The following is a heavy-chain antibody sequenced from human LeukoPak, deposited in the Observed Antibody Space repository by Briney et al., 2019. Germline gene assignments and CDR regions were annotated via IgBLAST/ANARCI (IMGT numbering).Heavy chain of an antibody. J-gene: IGHJ3*02. CDR3: ARDSAPAAMLQAFDI. Sequence: GGSLRLSCAASGFTFSSYSMNWVRQAPGKGLEWVSSISSSSSYIYYADSVKGRFTISRDNAKNSLYLQMNSLRAEDTAVYYCARDSAPAAMLQAFDIWGQGTMVTASS. CDR2: ISSSSSYI. V-gene: IGHV3-21*01. D-gene: IGHD2-2*01. CDR1: GFTFSSYS.